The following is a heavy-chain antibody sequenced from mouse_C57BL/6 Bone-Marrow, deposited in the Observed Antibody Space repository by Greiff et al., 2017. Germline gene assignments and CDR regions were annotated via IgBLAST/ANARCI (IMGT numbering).Heavy chain of an antibody. CDR1: GFNIKNTY. CDR3: ARTTTVLGDFDY. J-gene: IGHJ2*01. CDR2: IDPANGNT. D-gene: IGHD1-1*01. V-gene: IGHV14-3*01. Sequence: VQLQQSVAELVRPGASVKLSCTASGFNIKNTYMHWVKQRPEQGLEWIGRIDPANGNTKYAPKFQGKATITDDTSSKTAYLQLSSLTSEDTSIYYCARTTTVLGDFDYWCQGTTLTVSS.